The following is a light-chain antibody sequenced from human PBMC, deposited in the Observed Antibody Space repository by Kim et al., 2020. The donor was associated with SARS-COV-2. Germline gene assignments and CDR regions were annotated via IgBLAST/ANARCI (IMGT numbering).Light chain of an antibody. CDR3: AVWDDSLHGVV. Sequence: GERVPISCSGRSSNVGTKSVNWYQQVPGTAPKLLIFNNYERPSGVPDRFYGSRSGTSASLAISGLQSDDEADYYCAVWDDSLHGVVFGGGTQLTVL. CDR2: NNY. J-gene: IGLJ2*01. CDR1: SSNVGTKS. V-gene: IGLV1-44*01.